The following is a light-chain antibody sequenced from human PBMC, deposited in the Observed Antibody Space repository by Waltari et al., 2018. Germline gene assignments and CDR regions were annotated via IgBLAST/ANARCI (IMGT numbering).Light chain of an antibody. CDR2: PSS. CDR1: LGTSNL. J-gene: IGLJ3*02. CDR3: GAWDDGVKEWV. V-gene: IGLV2-23*01. Sequence: QSALTQPASVSGSPGQSVTITCTGALGTSNLVSWYQQLPGTVPKLILYPSSERPSGTSIRFSGSRSGNTASLTISGLQSEDEADYYCGAWDDGVKEWVFGGGTKLTVL.